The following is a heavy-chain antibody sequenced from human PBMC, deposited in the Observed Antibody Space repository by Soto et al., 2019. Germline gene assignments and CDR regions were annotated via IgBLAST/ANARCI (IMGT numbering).Heavy chain of an antibody. Sequence: ASVKVSCKVSGNTLSGLPMHWVRQAPGKGLEWMGSLDYEEGETNFAHRFQGRVTVTEDTSTDTAYMDLSSLKSEDTAVYYCAAGVSTFDFWGQGTLVTVSS. CDR3: AAGVSTFDF. V-gene: IGHV1-24*01. CDR2: LDYEEGET. CDR1: GNTLSGLP. J-gene: IGHJ4*02. D-gene: IGHD3-3*01.